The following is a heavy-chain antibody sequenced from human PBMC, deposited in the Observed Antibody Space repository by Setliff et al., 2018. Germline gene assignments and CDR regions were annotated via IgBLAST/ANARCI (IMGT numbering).Heavy chain of an antibody. Sequence: SETLSLTCTVSGGSVSSASHYWGWIRQAPGKGMEWIGSVYYSGYTYYKPSLQSRVTMSVDTSENQFSLKLTSVTAADTAVYYCARVDFTMIQGVIGHWGQGTLVTVSS. V-gene: IGHV4-39*07. J-gene: IGHJ1*01. CDR3: ARVDFTMIQGVIGH. CDR1: GGSVSSASHY. D-gene: IGHD3-10*01. CDR2: VYYSGYT.